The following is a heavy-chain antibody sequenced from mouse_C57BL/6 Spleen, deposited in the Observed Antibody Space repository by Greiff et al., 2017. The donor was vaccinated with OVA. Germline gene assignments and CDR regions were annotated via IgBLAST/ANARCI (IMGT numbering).Heavy chain of an antibody. CDR1: GYTFTSYW. CDR3: ASGYYVSPHYYAMDY. D-gene: IGHD2-3*01. Sequence: QVQLQQPGAELVKPGASVKVSCKASGYTFTSYWMHWVKQRPGQGLEWIGRIHPSDSDTNYNQQFKGKATLTVDKSSSTAYMQLSSLTSEDSAIYYCASGYYVSPHYYAMDYWGQGTSVTVSS. CDR2: IHPSDSDT. J-gene: IGHJ4*01. V-gene: IGHV1-74*01.